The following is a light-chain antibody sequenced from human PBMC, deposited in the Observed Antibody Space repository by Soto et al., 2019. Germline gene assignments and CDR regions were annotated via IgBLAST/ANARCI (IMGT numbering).Light chain of an antibody. Sequence: QSVLTQPASVSGSPGQSITISCTGTSSDVGAYDFVSWYQQHPDKAPKLMIYEVSNRPSGVSNRFSGSKSVNTATLTISGLQAEDEANYYCSSNTSSSTRVFRRGTKVPVL. CDR2: EVS. CDR3: SSNTSSSTRV. V-gene: IGLV2-14*03. J-gene: IGLJ1*01. CDR1: SSDVGAYDF.